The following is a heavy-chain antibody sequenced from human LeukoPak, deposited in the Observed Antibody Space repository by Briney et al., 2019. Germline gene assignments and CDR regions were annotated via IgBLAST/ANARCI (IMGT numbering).Heavy chain of an antibody. D-gene: IGHD5-24*01. Sequence: ASVKVSCKASGYTFTSYYMHWVRQAPGQGLEWMGIINPSGGSTSYAQKFQGRVTMTRDTSTSTVYMELSSPRSEDTAVYYCARDLLEYVEMATISSYGYWGQGTLVTVSS. CDR2: INPSGGST. J-gene: IGHJ4*02. CDR3: ARDLLEYVEMATISSYGY. CDR1: GYTFTSYY. V-gene: IGHV1-46*01.